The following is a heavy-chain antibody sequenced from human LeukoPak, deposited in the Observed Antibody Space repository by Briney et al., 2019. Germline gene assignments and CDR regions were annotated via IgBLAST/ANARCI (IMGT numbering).Heavy chain of an antibody. V-gene: IGHV1-2*02. D-gene: IGHD4-17*01. J-gene: IGHJ4*02. CDR1: GYTFTSYY. CDR3: ARDNYGTLDY. CDR2: TSPKSGDR. Sequence: ASVKVSCKASGYTFTSYYIHWVRQAPGQGLEWMGWTSPKSGDRKCTQKFQGRVTMTRDTSISTVYMELDRLTFDDTAVYFCARDNYGTLDYWGQGSLVTVSS.